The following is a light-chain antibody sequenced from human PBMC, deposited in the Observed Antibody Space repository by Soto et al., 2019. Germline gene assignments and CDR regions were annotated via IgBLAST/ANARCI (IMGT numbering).Light chain of an antibody. CDR1: SRDVGGYNY. J-gene: IGLJ1*01. V-gene: IGLV2-14*01. CDR3: SSYTSSSTYV. Sequence: QSALTQPASVSASPGQSIAISCPGTSRDVGGYNYVSWYKQHPGKAPKLMIYDVSNRPSGVSNRFSGSKSGNTASLTISWLQAEDEADYYCSSYTSSSTYVFGTGTKVTVL. CDR2: DVS.